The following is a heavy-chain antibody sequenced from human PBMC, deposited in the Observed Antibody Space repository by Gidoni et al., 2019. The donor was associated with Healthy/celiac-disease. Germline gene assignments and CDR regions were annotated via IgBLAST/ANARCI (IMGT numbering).Heavy chain of an antibody. J-gene: IGHJ4*02. CDR3: AKGELLRV. CDR2: IRGSGGST. Sequence: EVQLLESGGGLVQPGGYLRRSCAASGFNFSSYAMSWVRQAPGKGLEWVSAIRGSGGSTYYADSVTGRFTISRDNSKNTLYLQMNSLRAEDTAVYYCAKGELLRVWGQGTLVTVSS. D-gene: IGHD3-10*01. CDR1: GFNFSSYA. V-gene: IGHV3-23*01.